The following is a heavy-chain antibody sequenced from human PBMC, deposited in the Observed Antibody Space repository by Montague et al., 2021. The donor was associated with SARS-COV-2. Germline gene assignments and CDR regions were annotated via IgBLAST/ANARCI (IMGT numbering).Heavy chain of an antibody. J-gene: IGHJ4*02. CDR1: GGAINDGNYY. CDR2: IYVTGNS. V-gene: IGHV4-61*02. D-gene: IGHD3-3*01. CDR3: AGDAYDPLDGH. Sequence: TLSLTCTVSGGAINDGNYYWSWVRQPAGKGLEWIGRIYVTGNSKSNPSLKSRVTMSIDTAKHQFYLNLTSVTAADTAVYYCAGDAYDPLDGHWGQGTLVTVSS.